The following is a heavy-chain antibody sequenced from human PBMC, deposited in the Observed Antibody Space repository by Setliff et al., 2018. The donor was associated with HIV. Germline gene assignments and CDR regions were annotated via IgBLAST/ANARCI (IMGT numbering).Heavy chain of an antibody. CDR3: ARHICGTTACYAVDV. D-gene: IGHD2-2*01. V-gene: IGHV4-59*01. Sequence: PSETLSLTCTVSGGSINNYFWSWIRQSPGRGLEWIGYIYYSGETNYNPSLKSRVTFSVDTSKNQFSLKLSSVTPADTAVYYCARHICGTTACYAVDVWGPGTMVTVSS. CDR2: IYYSGET. J-gene: IGHJ3*01. CDR1: GGSINNYF.